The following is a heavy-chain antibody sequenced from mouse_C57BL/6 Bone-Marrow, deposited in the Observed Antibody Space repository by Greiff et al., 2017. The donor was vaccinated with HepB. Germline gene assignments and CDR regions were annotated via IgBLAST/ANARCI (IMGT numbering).Heavy chain of an antibody. CDR1: GYTFTSYG. Sequence: QVQLKESGAELARPGASVKLSCKASGYTFTSYGISWVKQRTGQGLEWIGEIYPRSGNTYYNEKFKGKATLTADKSSSTAYMELRSLTSEDSAVYFCARYLYGSSSFAYWGQGTLVTVSA. V-gene: IGHV1-81*01. CDR2: IYPRSGNT. D-gene: IGHD1-1*01. CDR3: ARYLYGSSSFAY. J-gene: IGHJ3*01.